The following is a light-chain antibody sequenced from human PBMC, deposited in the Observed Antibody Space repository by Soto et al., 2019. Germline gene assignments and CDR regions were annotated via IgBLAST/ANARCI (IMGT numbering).Light chain of an antibody. J-gene: IGLJ1*01. CDR3: GSYTTSSNYV. Sequence: QSVLTQPASVSGSPGQSITISCTGTSSDVGAYNYVSWYQQHPGKAPKLMIYDLSHRPSAVSHRFSGSKSGNTASLTISGLQAEDEADYYCGSYTTSSNYVFGTGTKVTVL. CDR2: DLS. CDR1: SSDVGAYNY. V-gene: IGLV2-14*01.